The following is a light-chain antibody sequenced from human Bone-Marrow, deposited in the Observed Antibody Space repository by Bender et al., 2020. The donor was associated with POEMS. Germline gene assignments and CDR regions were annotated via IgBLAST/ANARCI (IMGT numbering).Light chain of an antibody. J-gene: IGLJ1*01. Sequence: QSALTQPASVSGSPGQSITISCTGTNKDVGYYDLVSWYQQHPGKAPKVMIYDVSNRPSGVSNRFSGSKSGNTASLTISGLQAEDEADYYCSSYTSSSTRVFGTGTKVTVL. V-gene: IGLV2-14*02. CDR1: NKDVGYYDL. CDR3: SSYTSSSTRV. CDR2: DVS.